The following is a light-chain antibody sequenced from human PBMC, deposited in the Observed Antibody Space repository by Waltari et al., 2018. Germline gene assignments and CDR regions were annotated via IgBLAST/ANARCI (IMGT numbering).Light chain of an antibody. Sequence: DIVLTQSPASLPFSPGERATLSCRASQSVSSYLAWYQQKPGQAPRRLPADASNRATGIPARFSGVCSGTDFTLTISSLEPEDFAVYYCQQRRDWPITFGRGTRREIK. CDR1: QSVSSY. J-gene: IGKJ5*01. V-gene: IGKV3-11*01. CDR3: QQRRDWPIT. CDR2: DAS.